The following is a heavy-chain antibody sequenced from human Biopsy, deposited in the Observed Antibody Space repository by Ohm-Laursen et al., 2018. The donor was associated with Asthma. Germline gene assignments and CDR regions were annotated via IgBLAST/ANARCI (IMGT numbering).Heavy chain of an antibody. V-gene: IGHV1-69*01. Sequence: GSSVKASCKVHGDILSSFCIKWVRKAPGQGLEWMGGIIPVFGTSNYAQKFQGRVTFTADGSTSSAYMELSSLTSEDSAVYYCAREVSTVDYGYYYFAMDVWGQGTTVTVSS. CDR2: IIPVFGTS. J-gene: IGHJ6*02. CDR1: GDILSSFC. D-gene: IGHD4-17*01. CDR3: AREVSTVDYGYYYFAMDV.